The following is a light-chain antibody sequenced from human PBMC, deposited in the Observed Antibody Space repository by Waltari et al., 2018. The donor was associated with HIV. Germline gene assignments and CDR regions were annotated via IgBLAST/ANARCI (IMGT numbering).Light chain of an antibody. CDR1: SANVGRDK. Sequence: QSALTQPPPTSGTPGQRVTMSCSGSSANVGRDKVYWYQQIPGTAPKLLIYNDYQRPSGVPDRFSGSKSGTSASLAISGLRSEDEADYYCAAWDNILSGYVFGTGTKVTVL. V-gene: IGLV1-47*01. CDR2: NDY. J-gene: IGLJ1*01. CDR3: AAWDNILSGYV.